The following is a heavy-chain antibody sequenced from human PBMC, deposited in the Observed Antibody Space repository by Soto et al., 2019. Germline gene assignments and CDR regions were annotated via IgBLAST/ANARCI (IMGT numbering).Heavy chain of an antibody. CDR1: GYTFTSYS. CDR2: INTGDGNT. CDR3: ARARVGNDY. D-gene: IGHD4-17*01. V-gene: IGHV1-3*04. Sequence: QVQLVQSGAEVKKPGASVKVSCKASGYTFTSYSMHWVRQAPGQRLEWLGWINTGDGNTIYPQKFQGRVTVTRDTSASTVYMELSSLNSEDTAVYYCARARVGNDYWGQGTQVAVSS. J-gene: IGHJ4*02.